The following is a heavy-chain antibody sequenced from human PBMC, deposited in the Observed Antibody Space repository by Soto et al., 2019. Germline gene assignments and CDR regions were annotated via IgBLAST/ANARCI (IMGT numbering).Heavy chain of an antibody. V-gene: IGHV3-30-3*01. CDR2: ISYDGSNK. CDR3: ARGGRENYDFWSGYPPLDY. CDR1: GFTFSSYA. Sequence: QVQLVESGGGVVQPGRSLRLSCAASGFTFSSYAMHWVRQAPGKGLEWVAVISYDGSNKYYADSVKGRFTISRDNSKNTLYLQRNSLRAEDTAVYYCARGGRENYDFWSGYPPLDYWGQGTLVTVSS. D-gene: IGHD3-3*01. J-gene: IGHJ4*02.